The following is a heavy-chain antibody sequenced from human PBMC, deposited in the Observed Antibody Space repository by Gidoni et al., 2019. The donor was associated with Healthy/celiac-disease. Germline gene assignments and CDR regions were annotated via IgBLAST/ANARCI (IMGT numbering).Heavy chain of an antibody. Sequence: EVQLVESGGGLVKPGGSRRLSCAASAFPFRSYSMNWVRQAPGKGLEGVSSISSSSSYIYYADSVKGRFTISRDNAKNSLYLQMNSLRAEDTAVYYCARDFAGTTVTDEPWGQGTLVTVSS. V-gene: IGHV3-21*01. CDR1: AFPFRSYS. D-gene: IGHD4-17*01. CDR2: ISSSSSYI. CDR3: ARDFAGTTVTDEP. J-gene: IGHJ5*02.